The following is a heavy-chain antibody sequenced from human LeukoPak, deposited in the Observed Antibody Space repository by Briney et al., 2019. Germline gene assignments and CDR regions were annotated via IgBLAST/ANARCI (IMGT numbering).Heavy chain of an antibody. Sequence: GGSLRLSCAASGFTFDDYAMHWVRQAPGKGLEWVSGISWNSGSIGYADSVKGRFTISRDNAKNSLYLQMNSLRAEDMALYYCAKGDYFDYWGQGTLVTVSS. CDR2: ISWNSGSI. V-gene: IGHV3-9*03. CDR3: AKGDYFDY. J-gene: IGHJ4*02. CDR1: GFTFDDYA.